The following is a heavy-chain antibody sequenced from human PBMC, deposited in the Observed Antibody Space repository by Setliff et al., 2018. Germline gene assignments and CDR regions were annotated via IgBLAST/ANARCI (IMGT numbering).Heavy chain of an antibody. CDR1: GFTFSSYA. Sequence: GGSLRLSCAASGFTFSSYAQHWVRQAPGKGLEWVAFIAHDGSNKFYADSVKGRFTISRDNSKNTLYLQMNSLRREDTAVYYCAKHVLSSGWPNDAFDFWGQGTMVTVSS. CDR3: AKHVLSSGWPNDAFDF. D-gene: IGHD6-25*01. V-gene: IGHV3-30-3*02. J-gene: IGHJ3*01. CDR2: IAHDGSNK.